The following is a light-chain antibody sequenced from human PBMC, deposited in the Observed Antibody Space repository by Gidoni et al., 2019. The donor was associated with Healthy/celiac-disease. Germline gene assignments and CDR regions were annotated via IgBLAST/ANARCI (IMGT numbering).Light chain of an antibody. V-gene: IGKV3-11*01. CDR2: DAP. J-gene: IGKJ1*01. CDR1: QSVSSY. Sequence: DIVLPQSPATLSLSPGESATLSCRASQSVSSYLAWYQQTPGQAPRLLIYDAPNSATGSPARFSGSGSGTDFTLTISSLEHEDFAVYYCQQRSNWPQWTFGQGTKVEIK. CDR3: QQRSNWPQWT.